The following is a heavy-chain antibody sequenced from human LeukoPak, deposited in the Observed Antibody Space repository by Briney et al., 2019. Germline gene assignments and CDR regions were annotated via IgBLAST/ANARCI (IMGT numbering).Heavy chain of an antibody. CDR1: GGSISSSNW. CDR2: IYHSGST. D-gene: IGHD2-21*02. CDR3: ARDSVGDEGLFDY. Sequence: PSETLSLTCAVSGGSISSSNWWSWVRQPPGKGLEWIGEIYHSGSTNYNPSLKSRVTISVDKSKNQFSLKLSSVTAADTAVYYCARDSVGDEGLFDYWGQGTLVTVSS. J-gene: IGHJ4*02. V-gene: IGHV4-4*02.